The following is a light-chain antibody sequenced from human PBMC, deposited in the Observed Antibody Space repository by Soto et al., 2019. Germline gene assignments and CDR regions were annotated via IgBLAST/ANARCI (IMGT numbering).Light chain of an antibody. V-gene: IGKV3-20*01. Sequence: EIVLTQSPGTLSLSPGERATLSCRASQTVSSRYLAWYQQKPGQAPRLLMYCAYNRATGIPDRFSGSGSGTDFPLTIIRLEPEDCAVYFCHQYGRSPPFTFGQATKGEIK. CDR2: CAY. CDR3: HQYGRSPPFT. J-gene: IGKJ2*01. CDR1: QTVSSRY.